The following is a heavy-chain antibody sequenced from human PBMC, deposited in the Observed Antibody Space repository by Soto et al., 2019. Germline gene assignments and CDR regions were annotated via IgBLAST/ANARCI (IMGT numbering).Heavy chain of an antibody. V-gene: IGHV3-48*03. D-gene: IGHD4-4*01. CDR2: IGTSGRTI. CDR1: EVTFINYQ. J-gene: IGHJ6*02. Sequence: GVSLRLCSAFAEVTFINYQMHWVRQAPGKGLEWVSYIGTSGRTIYYADSVRGRFTSSRDNAKNALYLQMNSLRAEDTAVYYCARDPAIYSGKFDYGLDVWGQGTTVTVS. CDR3: ARDPAIYSGKFDYGLDV.